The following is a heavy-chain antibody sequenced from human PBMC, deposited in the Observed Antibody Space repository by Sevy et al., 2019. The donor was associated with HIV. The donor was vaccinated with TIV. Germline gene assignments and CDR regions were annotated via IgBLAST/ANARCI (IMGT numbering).Heavy chain of an antibody. V-gene: IGHV3-30*18. CDR2: LSYDETVK. Sequence: GGSLRLSCEVSGFTLDTYVMHWVRQAPGKGLEWVAGLSYDETVKYYGESVKVRLTLSRDNSKNILFLQMNFLRVDDKAVYFCAKDPRLYGDTVEGFDYWGQGTLVTVSS. CDR1: GFTLDTYV. CDR3: AKDPRLYGDTVEGFDY. J-gene: IGHJ4*02. D-gene: IGHD4-17*01.